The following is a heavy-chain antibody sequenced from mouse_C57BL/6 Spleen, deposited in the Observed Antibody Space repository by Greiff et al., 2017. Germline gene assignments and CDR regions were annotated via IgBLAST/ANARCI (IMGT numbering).Heavy chain of an antibody. CDR3: TRDYYGSSYWYFDV. V-gene: IGHV5-9-1*02. CDR2: ISRGGDYI. Sequence: EVMLVESGEGLVKPGGSLKLSCAASGFTFSSYAMSWVRQTPEKRLEWVAYISRGGDYIYYADNVKGRFTISRANARNTLYLKMRCLKSKYTAMYYCTRDYYGSSYWYFDVWGTGTTVTVSS. D-gene: IGHD1-1*01. CDR1: GFTFSSYA. J-gene: IGHJ1*03.